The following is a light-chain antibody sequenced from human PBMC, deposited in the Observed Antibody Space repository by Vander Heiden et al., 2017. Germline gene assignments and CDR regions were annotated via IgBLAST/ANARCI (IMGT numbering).Light chain of an antibody. J-gene: IGKJ4*01. CDR1: QSVGSY. Sequence: EIVLTQSPATLSLSPGERATLSCRASQSVGSYLAWYQQKPGQAPRLLIYDASNRATSIPARFRGSGSGTDFTLTISSLEPEDFAVYYCLQRSNWPLTFGGGTKVEIK. CDR2: DAS. V-gene: IGKV3-11*01. CDR3: LQRSNWPLT.